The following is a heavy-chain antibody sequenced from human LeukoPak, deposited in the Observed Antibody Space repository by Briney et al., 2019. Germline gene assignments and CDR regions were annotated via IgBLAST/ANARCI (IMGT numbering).Heavy chain of an antibody. CDR2: INWNGGST. CDR3: ARATVTTGWNYYYYMDV. Sequence: GGSLRLSCAASGFTFDDYGTSWVRQAPGKGLEWVSGINWNGGSTGYADSVKGRFTISRDNAKNSLYLQMNSLRAEDTALYYCARATVTTGWNYYYYMDVWGKGTTVTVSS. V-gene: IGHV3-20*04. CDR1: GFTFDDYG. J-gene: IGHJ6*03. D-gene: IGHD4-17*01.